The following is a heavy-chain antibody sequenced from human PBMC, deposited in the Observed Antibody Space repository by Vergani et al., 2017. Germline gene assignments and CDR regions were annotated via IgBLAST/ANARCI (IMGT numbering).Heavy chain of an antibody. Sequence: EVQLVESGGGLVQPGRSLRLSCAASGFTFDDYAMHWVRQAPGKGLEWVSGISWNSGSIGYADSVKGRFTISRDNAKNSLYLQMNSLRAEDTALYYCAKDMEGGWLSCEFAYWDQGTLVTVSS. D-gene: IGHD5-12*01. CDR2: ISWNSGSI. J-gene: IGHJ4*02. V-gene: IGHV3-9*01. CDR1: GFTFDDYA. CDR3: AKDMEGGWLSCEFAY.